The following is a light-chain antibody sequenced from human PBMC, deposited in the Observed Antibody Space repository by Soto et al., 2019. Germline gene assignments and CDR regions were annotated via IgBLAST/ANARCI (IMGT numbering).Light chain of an antibody. J-gene: IGKJ1*01. Sequence: EIVMTQSPATLSVSPGERATLSCRASQSVNSNLAWYQQKPGQAPRLLISGASTRATGIPDRFSGSGSETEFTITISSLQSEDFAIYYCQQYNNWWTFGQGTKVEMK. CDR2: GAS. CDR1: QSVNSN. V-gene: IGKV3-15*01. CDR3: QQYNNWWT.